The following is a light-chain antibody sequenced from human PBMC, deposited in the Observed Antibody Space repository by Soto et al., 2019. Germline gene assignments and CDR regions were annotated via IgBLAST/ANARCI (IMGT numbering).Light chain of an antibody. CDR2: EVS. CDR1: QTVSSS. V-gene: IGKV3-11*01. CDR3: QQHINWPLT. J-gene: IGKJ4*01. Sequence: EIVLTQSPATPSLSPGERGTPSRRASQTVSSSLAWYQQKPGQAPRLLIYEVSNRATGIPARFSGSGSEADFTLTISGLEPGDFALYYCQQHINWPLTFGGGTKVDIK.